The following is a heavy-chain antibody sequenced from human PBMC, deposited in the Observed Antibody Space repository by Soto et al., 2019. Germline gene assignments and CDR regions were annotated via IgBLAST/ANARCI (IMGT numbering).Heavy chain of an antibody. CDR2: ISPLFSTT. V-gene: IGHV1-69*01. Sequence: QVQLVQSGAEVKEPGSSVKVSCKATGDLFNNYAFNWVRQAPGQGLEWMGRISPLFSTTTYAQKFQGSVTIGAEELTTSVSLEVSNLESEATAMYDCAASCSVAAAGYFKFWGQGTLVTVAP. CDR1: GDLFNNYA. J-gene: IGHJ4*02. D-gene: IGHD6-13*01. CDR3: AASCSVAAAGYFKF.